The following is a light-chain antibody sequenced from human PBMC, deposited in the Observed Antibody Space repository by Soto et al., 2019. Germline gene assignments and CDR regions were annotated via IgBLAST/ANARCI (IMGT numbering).Light chain of an antibody. CDR3: QQYYSFPQT. CDR1: QGISSY. CDR2: AAS. J-gene: IGKJ1*01. Sequence: DIQMTQSPSSLSSSVGDRVTIACRASQGISSYLAWYQQKPGKVPKLLIYAASTLKSGVPSRFSGSGSGTEFTLTISCLQSEDSATYYCQQYYSFPQTFGQGTKVDIK. V-gene: IGKV1-9*01.